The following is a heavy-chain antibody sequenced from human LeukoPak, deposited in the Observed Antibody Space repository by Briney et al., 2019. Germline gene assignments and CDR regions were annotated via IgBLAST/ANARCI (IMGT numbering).Heavy chain of an antibody. CDR1: GFTFSSYG. CDR3: AKRGAQVSFYGMDV. CDR2: ISFDGSNK. V-gene: IGHV3-30*18. D-gene: IGHD2-8*01. J-gene: IGHJ6*02. Sequence: GRSLRLSCAASGFTFSSYGMHWVRQAPGKGLEWVAVISFDGSNKDYIDSVKGRFTISRDNSKNTLYLQMNSLRGEDTAVYYCAKRGAQVSFYGMDVWGQGTTVTVSS.